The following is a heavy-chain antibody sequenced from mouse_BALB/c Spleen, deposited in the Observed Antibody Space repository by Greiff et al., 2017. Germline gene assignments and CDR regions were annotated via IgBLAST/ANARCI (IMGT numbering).Heavy chain of an antibody. CDR3: TRIYYAMDY. Sequence: QVHVKQSGAELVRPGASVTLSCKASGYTFTDYEMHWVKQTPVHGLEWIGAIDPETGGTAYNQKFKGKATLTADKSSSTAYMELRSLTSEDSAVYYCTRIYYAMDYWGQGTSVTVSS. CDR2: IDPETGGT. V-gene: IGHV1-15*01. J-gene: IGHJ4*01. CDR1: GYTFTDYE.